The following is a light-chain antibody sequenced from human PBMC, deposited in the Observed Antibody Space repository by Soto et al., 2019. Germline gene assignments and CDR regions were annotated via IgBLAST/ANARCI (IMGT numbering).Light chain of an antibody. J-gene: IGKJ3*01. CDR1: QTIIRY. V-gene: IGKV1-39*01. CDR3: QQSYSTLFT. CDR2: AAS. Sequence: DIQMTQSPSSLSASVGDRVTITCRASQTIIRYLNWYQQKPGRAPNLLIYAASSLQSGVPSRFNGSKSGTEFTLTISRLQPEDFATYYCQQSYSTLFTFGPGTKVEIK.